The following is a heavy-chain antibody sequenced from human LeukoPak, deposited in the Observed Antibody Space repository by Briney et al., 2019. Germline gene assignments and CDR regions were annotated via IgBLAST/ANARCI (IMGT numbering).Heavy chain of an antibody. Sequence: GGSLRLSCAASGFDFSSYGMHWVRQAPAKGLEWVTSIWFDGTNIHYADSVKGRVTISRDNSKSALYLQMNSLRADDTAIYYCARDSLPMAVTGPFDHWGQGALVTVSS. CDR2: IWFDGTNI. D-gene: IGHD6-19*01. CDR1: GFDFSSYG. V-gene: IGHV3-33*01. CDR3: ARDSLPMAVTGPFDH. J-gene: IGHJ4*02.